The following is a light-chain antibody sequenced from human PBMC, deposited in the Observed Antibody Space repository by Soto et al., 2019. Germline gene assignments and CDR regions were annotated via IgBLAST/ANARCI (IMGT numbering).Light chain of an antibody. V-gene: IGKV3-15*01. Sequence: EIVMTQSPATLSVSPGERATLSCRASQSVSSNLAWYQQKPGQALRLLIYGASTRATGIPARFSGSGSGTEFTLTISSLQSEDFAVYYCQQYNNWPPGFTFGGGTKVEIK. J-gene: IGKJ4*01. CDR3: QQYNNWPPGFT. CDR2: GAS. CDR1: QSVSSN.